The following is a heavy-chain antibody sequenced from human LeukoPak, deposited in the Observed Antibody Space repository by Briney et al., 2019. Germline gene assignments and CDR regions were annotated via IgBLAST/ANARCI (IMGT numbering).Heavy chain of an antibody. V-gene: IGHV1-8*01. CDR1: GYTFTSYD. J-gene: IGHJ6*03. CDR3: LVMTTVTTSNYYYYYMDV. CDR2: MNPNSGNT. Sequence: GASVKVSCKASGYTFTSYDINWVRQATGQGLEWMGWMNPNSGNTGYAQKFQGRVTMTRNTSISTAYMEPSSLRSEDTAVYYCLVMTTVTTSNYYYYYMDVWGKGTTVTVSS. D-gene: IGHD4-11*01.